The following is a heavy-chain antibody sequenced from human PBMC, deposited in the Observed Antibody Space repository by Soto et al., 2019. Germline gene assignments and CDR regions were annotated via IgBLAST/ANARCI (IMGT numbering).Heavy chain of an antibody. J-gene: IGHJ4*02. CDR1: GFTFSSHS. D-gene: IGHD2-21*01. V-gene: IGHV3-30-3*01. CDR3: AREVVTPEWYFDN. Sequence: QVQLMESGGGVVQPGGSLRLSFVTSGFTFSSHSMHWFRQAPGKGLEWVAVTSANDGTKFYTDSVKGRFTVSRDNSKNTLYLQMNSLRVEDTAVYYCAREVVTPEWYFDNWCQGILVIVSS. CDR2: TSANDGTK.